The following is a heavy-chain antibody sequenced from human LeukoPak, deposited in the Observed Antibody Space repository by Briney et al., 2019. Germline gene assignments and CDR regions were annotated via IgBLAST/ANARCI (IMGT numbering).Heavy chain of an antibody. J-gene: IGHJ4*02. V-gene: IGHV1-69*04. CDR2: IIPILGIA. CDR1: GGTFSSYA. D-gene: IGHD5-12*01. Sequence: GASVKVSCKASGGTFSSYAISWVRQAPGQGLEWMGRIIPILGIANYAQKFQGRVTITADKSTSTAYMELSSLRSEDTAVYYCASSLYGGYDRGKGYWGQGTLVTVSS. CDR3: ASSLYGGYDRGKGY.